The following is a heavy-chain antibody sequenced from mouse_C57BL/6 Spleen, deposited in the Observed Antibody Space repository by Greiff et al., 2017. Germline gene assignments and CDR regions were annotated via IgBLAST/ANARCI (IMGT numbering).Heavy chain of an antibody. CDR3: AKNTGGYDGYYGFAY. V-gene: IGHV2-5*01. CDR1: GFSLTSYG. Sequence: QVQLMESGPGLVQPSQSLSITCTVSGFSLTSYGVHWVRQSPGKGLEWLGVIWRGGSTDNNAAFMSRLSITKDNSKSQVFFKMNSLQADDTAIYYCAKNTGGYDGYYGFAYWGQGTLVTVSA. D-gene: IGHD2-3*01. CDR2: IWRGGST. J-gene: IGHJ3*01.